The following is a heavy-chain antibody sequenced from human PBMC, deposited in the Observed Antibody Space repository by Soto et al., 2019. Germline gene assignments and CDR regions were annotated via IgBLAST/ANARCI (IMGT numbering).Heavy chain of an antibody. CDR1: GFTFSSYW. D-gene: IGHD3-3*01. CDR3: ARDWAIFGVVTPVMDV. J-gene: IGHJ6*02. V-gene: IGHV3-7*01. Sequence: PGGSLRLSCAASGFTFSSYWMSWVRQAPGKGLEWVANIKQDGSEKYYVDSVKGRFTISRDNAKNSQYLQMNSLRAEDTAVYYCARDWAIFGVVTPVMDVWGQGTTVTVSS. CDR2: IKQDGSEK.